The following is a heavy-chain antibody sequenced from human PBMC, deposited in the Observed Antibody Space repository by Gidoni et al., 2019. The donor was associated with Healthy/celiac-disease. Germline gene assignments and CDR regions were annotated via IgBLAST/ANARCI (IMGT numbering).Heavy chain of an antibody. D-gene: IGHD6-13*01. V-gene: IGHV1-18*01. J-gene: IGHJ6*02. CDR1: GYTLTSYG. CDR3: VGGSSSLLDYYYGMDV. Sequence: QVQLVQSGAEVKKPGASVKVSCKASGYTLTSYGISWVRQAPGQGLEWMGWISAYNGNTNYAQKLQGRVTMTTDTSTSTAYMELRSLRSDDTAVYYCVGGSSSLLDYYYGMDVWGQGTTVTVSS. CDR2: ISAYNGNT.